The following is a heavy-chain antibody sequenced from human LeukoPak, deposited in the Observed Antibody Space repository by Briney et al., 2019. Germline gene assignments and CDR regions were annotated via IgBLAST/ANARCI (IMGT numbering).Heavy chain of an antibody. CDR3: ARDSGYDLS. V-gene: IGHV4-4*07. Sequence: SETLSLTCTVSGDSISSYFWSWIRQPAGKGLELIGRMYTSGNTIYNPSLKGRVSMSVDTSKNQLSLKVRSVTAADTAVYYCARDSGYDLSWGQGTLVTVSS. J-gene: IGHJ4*02. CDR1: GDSISSYF. CDR2: MYTSGNT. D-gene: IGHD5-12*01.